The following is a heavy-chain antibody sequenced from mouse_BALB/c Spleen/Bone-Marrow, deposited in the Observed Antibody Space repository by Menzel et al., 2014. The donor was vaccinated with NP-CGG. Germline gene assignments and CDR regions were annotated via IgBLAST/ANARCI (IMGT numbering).Heavy chain of an antibody. J-gene: IGHJ3*01. CDR1: GYSFISYW. Sequence: VQLQHPGTVLARPGASVKMSCKASGYSFISYWMHWVKQRPGQGLEWIGAIYPGNSDASYNQKVKGKAKLTAVTSASTAYMELISLTNEDSAVYYCTRWGVYDYDGGFAYWGQGTLVTVSA. D-gene: IGHD2-4*01. CDR3: TRWGVYDYDGGFAY. CDR2: IYPGNSDA. V-gene: IGHV1-5*01.